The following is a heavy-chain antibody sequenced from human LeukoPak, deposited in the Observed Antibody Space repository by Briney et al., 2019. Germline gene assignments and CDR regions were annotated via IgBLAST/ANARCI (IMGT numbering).Heavy chain of an antibody. J-gene: IGHJ3*01. D-gene: IGHD4-23*01. CDR2: INPSGGST. CDR3: ARDSVGPFRRSPTNAFDV. V-gene: IGHV1-46*01. CDR1: GYTFTSYY. Sequence: ASVKVSCKASGYTFTSYYMHWVRQAPGQGLEWMGIINPSGGSTSYAQKFQGRVTMTRDMSTSTVYMELSSLRSEDTAVYYGARDSVGPFRRSPTNAFDVWGQGTMVTVSS.